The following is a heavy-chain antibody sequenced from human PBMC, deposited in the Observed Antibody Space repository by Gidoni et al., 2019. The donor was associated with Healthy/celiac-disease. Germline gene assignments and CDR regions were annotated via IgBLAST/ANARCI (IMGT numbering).Heavy chain of an antibody. CDR3: ARGIRGRDYYDSSGYFETAFDI. D-gene: IGHD3-22*01. CDR2: IIPIFGTA. CDR1: GGTFSSYA. J-gene: IGHJ3*02. Sequence: QLVQSGAEVKKPGSSVKVSCKASGGTFSSYAIRWLRQAPGQGLEWTGGIIPIFGTANYAQKFQGRVTITADESTSTAYMELSSLRSEDTAVYYCARGIRGRDYYDSSGYFETAFDIWGQGTMVTVSS. V-gene: IGHV1-69*01.